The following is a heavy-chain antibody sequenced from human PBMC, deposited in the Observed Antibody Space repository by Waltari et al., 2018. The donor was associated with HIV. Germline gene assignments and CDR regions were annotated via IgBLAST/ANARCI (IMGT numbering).Heavy chain of an antibody. CDR1: GYTFTSYY. CDR3: ARCSRCSSTSCYPHYYYGMDV. Sequence: QVQLVQSGAEVKKPGASVKASCKASGYTFTSYYMHWVRQAPGQGLEWMGIINPSGGSIAYGKKFHGRVTTTRDTATRTVSMEVSSLRSEDTAVDYWARCSRCSSTSCYPHYYYGMDVWGQGTTVTVS. J-gene: IGHJ6*02. D-gene: IGHD2-2*01. V-gene: IGHV1-46*01. CDR2: INPSGGSI.